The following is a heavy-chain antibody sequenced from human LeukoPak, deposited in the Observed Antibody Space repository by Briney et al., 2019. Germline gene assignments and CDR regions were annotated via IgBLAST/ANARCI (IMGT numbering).Heavy chain of an antibody. J-gene: IGHJ4*02. V-gene: IGHV3-7*03. CDR1: GFTFSNYA. Sequence: GASLRLSCAASGFTFSNYAMSWVRQAPGKGLEWVANIKQDGSEKYYMDSVKGRFSISRDNAKNSLNLQMNNLRAEDTAVYCATTQTFDYWGQGTLVTVSS. D-gene: IGHD2-15*01. CDR3: ATTQTFDY. CDR2: IKQDGSEK.